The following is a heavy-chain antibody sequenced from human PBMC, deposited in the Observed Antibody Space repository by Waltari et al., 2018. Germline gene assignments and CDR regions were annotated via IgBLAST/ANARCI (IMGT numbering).Heavy chain of an antibody. D-gene: IGHD4-17*01. CDR3: ARDSKPLDGDFDWYFDL. CDR2: IWYDGSNK. Sequence: QVQLVESGGGVVQPGRSLRLSCAASGFTFSSYGMHWVRQAPGQGLEWVAVIWYDGSNKYYADSVKGRFTISRDNSKNTLYLQMNSLRAEDTAVYYCARDSKPLDGDFDWYFDLWGRGTLVTVSS. V-gene: IGHV3-33*01. CDR1: GFTFSSYG. J-gene: IGHJ2*01.